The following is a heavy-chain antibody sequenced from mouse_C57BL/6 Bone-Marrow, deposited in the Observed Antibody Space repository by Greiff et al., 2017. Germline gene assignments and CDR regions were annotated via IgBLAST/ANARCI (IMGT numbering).Heavy chain of an antibody. CDR2: ISDGGSYT. V-gene: IGHV5-4*03. CDR3: ARLYYGSWYFDV. CDR1: GFTFGSYA. Sequence: EVKLVESGGGLVKPGGSLNLSCAASGFTFGSYAMSWVRRTPEKRLEWVATISDGGSYTYYPDNVKGRFTISRDNAKNNLYLQMSHLKSEDTAMYYCARLYYGSWYFDVWGTGTTVTVSS. D-gene: IGHD1-1*01. J-gene: IGHJ1*03.